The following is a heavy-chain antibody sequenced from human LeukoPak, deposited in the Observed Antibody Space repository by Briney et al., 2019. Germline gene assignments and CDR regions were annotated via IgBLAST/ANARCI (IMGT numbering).Heavy chain of an antibody. J-gene: IGHJ4*02. D-gene: IGHD3-3*01. CDR3: ARTVGVYDFWSGQPYYFDY. CDR1: GGSISSGDYY. CDR2: IYYSGST. Sequence: SETLSLTCTVSGGSISSGDYYWSWIRQPPGKVLGWIGYIYYSGSTYYNPSLKSRVTISVDTSKNQFSLKLSSVTAADTAVYYCARTVGVYDFWSGQPYYFDYWGQGTLVTVSS. V-gene: IGHV4-30-4*08.